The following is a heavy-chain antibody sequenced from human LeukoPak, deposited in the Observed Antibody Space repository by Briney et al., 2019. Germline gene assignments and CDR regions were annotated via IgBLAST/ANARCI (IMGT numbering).Heavy chain of an antibody. Sequence: GGSLRLSCAASGFTFSSYAMHWVRQAPGKGLEWVAVISYDGSNKYCADSVKGRFTISRDNSKNTLYLQMNSLRAEDTAVYYCAKPHYHDSSGYLWDCWGQGTLVTVSS. CDR3: AKPHYHDSSGYLWDC. D-gene: IGHD3-22*01. V-gene: IGHV3-30-3*01. J-gene: IGHJ4*02. CDR2: ISYDGSNK. CDR1: GFTFSSYA.